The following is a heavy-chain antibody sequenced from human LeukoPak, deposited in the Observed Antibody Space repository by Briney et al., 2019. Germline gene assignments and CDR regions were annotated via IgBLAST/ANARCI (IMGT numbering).Heavy chain of an antibody. Sequence: ASVTVSCKASGHTFTSYDINWVRQAPGQGLEWMGWINPNTGNPTYAQGFTGRFVFSLDTSVSTTYLQISSLKAEDTAVYYCGRAYQPLGGLSFPDQWGQGTLVTVSS. CDR1: GHTFTSYD. CDR3: GRAYQPLGGLSFPDQ. D-gene: IGHD3-16*02. V-gene: IGHV7-4-1*02. J-gene: IGHJ5*02. CDR2: INPNTGNP.